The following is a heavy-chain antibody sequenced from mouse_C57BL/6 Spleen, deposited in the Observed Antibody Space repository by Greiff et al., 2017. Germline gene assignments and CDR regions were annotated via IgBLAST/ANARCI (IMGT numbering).Heavy chain of an antibody. CDR2: IYPRSGNT. D-gene: IGHD1-1*01. Sequence: QVQLQQSGAELARPGASVKLSCKAPGYTFTSYGISWVKQRTGQGLEWIGEIYPRSGNTYYNEKFKGKATLTADKSSSTAYMELRSLTSEDSAVYFCARFPITTVVAEGFAYWGQGTLVTVSA. J-gene: IGHJ3*01. V-gene: IGHV1-81*01. CDR3: ARFPITTVVAEGFAY. CDR1: GYTFTSYG.